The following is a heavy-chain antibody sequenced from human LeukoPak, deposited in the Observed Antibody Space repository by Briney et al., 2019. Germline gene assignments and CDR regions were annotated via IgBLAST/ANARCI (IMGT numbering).Heavy chain of an antibody. CDR2: ISTSSSYI. D-gene: IGHD2-21*02. Sequence: GGSLRLSCAASGFTFSSYTMNWVRQAPGKGLEWVSFISTSSSYIYYADSVKGRFTISRDNAKNSLYLQMNSLRAEDTAVYYCARAWLCGGDCYPFDYWGQGTLVTVSS. CDR3: ARAWLCGGDCYPFDY. J-gene: IGHJ4*02. CDR1: GFTFSSYT. V-gene: IGHV3-21*01.